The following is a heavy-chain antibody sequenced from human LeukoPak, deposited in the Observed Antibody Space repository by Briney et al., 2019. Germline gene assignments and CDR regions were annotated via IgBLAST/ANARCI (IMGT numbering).Heavy chain of an antibody. V-gene: IGHV3-23*01. CDR2: INNSGGST. Sequence: GGSLRLSCAASGFTFDSYGMTWARQAPGKGLEWVSVINNSGGSTNYADSVKGRFTISRDNSKNTLYLQMNSLRAEDTALYYCAKNVAGPWYFDLWGRGTLVTVSS. CDR1: GFTFDSYG. CDR3: AKNVAGPWYFDL. D-gene: IGHD6-19*01. J-gene: IGHJ2*01.